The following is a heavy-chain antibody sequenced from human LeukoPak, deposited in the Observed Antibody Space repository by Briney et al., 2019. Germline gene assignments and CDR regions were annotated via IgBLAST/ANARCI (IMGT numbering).Heavy chain of an antibody. CDR1: GYTFTSYY. CDR2: INPSGGST. CDR3: ARAVGGGDGYNPFDY. D-gene: IGHD5-24*01. V-gene: IGHV1-46*01. J-gene: IGHJ4*02. Sequence: ASVKVSCKASGYTFTSYYMHWVRQAPGQGLEWMGIINPSGGSTSYAQKFQDRVTMTRDTSTSTVYMELSSLRSEDTAVYYCARAVGGGDGYNPFDYWGQGTLVTVSS.